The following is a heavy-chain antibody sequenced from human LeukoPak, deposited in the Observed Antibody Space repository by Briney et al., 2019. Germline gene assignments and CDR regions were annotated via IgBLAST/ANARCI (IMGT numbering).Heavy chain of an antibody. J-gene: IGHJ4*02. D-gene: IGHD6-6*01. V-gene: IGHV4-59*08. CDR1: GDSISGNY. Sequence: SETLSLTCTVSGDSISGNYWTWIRQPPGKGLEWIGYIYYSGSTNYNASLKSRVTISVDTSKNQFSLKLSSVTAADTAVYYCARAGGDISSSQDLDYWGQGTLVTVSS. CDR3: ARAGGDISSSQDLDY. CDR2: IYYSGST.